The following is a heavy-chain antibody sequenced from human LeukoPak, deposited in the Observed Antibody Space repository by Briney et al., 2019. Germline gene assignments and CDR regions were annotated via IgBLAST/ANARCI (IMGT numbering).Heavy chain of an antibody. V-gene: IGHV4-38-2*01. CDR3: ARQYQRAGLFDY. J-gene: IGHJ4*02. CDR1: GYSISSGYY. Sequence: PSETLSLTCAVSGYSISSGYYWGWIRQPAGKRVGWIGINYHSGSTYYNPSLTSRVPISVDTSKNQFSLKLSSVTAADTAVYYCARQYQRAGLFDYWGQGTLVTVSS. D-gene: IGHD2-2*01. CDR2: NYHSGST.